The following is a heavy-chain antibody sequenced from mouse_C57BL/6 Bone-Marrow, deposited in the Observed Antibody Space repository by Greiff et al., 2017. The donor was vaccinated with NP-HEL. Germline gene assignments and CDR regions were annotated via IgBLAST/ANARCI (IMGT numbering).Heavy chain of an antibody. D-gene: IGHD1-1*01. CDR1: GYTFTSYG. Sequence: QVQLQQSGAELARPGASVKLSCKASGYTFTSYGLSWVKQRTGQGLEWIGELYPSSGNTYYNEKFKGKATLTADKSSSTAYMELRSLTSEDSAVYFCANYYGSSYVGYFDVWGTGTTVTVSS. V-gene: IGHV1-81*01. J-gene: IGHJ1*03. CDR2: LYPSSGNT. CDR3: ANYYGSSYVGYFDV.